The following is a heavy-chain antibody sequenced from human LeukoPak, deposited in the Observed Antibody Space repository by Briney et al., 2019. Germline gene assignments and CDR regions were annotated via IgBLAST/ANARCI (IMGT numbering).Heavy chain of an antibody. CDR3: AKAWGLYCSNTNCLS. V-gene: IGHV3-23*01. CDR1: GFTFNLYA. CDR2: ICGGGDTT. J-gene: IGHJ5*02. D-gene: IGHD2-2*01. Sequence: PGGSLRLSCAASGFTFNLYAMNWVRQAPGKGLEWVSAICGGGDTTYYADSVKGRFTISRDNSKNTLYLQMNSLRAEDSAVYYCAKAWGLYCSNTNCLSWGQGTLVTVSS.